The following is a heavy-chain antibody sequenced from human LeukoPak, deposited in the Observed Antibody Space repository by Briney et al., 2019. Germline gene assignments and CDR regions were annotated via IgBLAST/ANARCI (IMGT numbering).Heavy chain of an antibody. CDR2: ISDSGRTT. D-gene: IGHD1-1*01. V-gene: IGHV3-48*03. Sequence: PGGSLRLSCAVSGLTFSNFKMNWVRQAPGKGLEWVSYISDSGRTTFYADSVKGRFTISRDNAKNSLYLQMSSLRVEDTAVYYCARAGRYNWNDDLSGFDYWGQGTLVTVSS. CDR1: GLTFSNFK. CDR3: ARAGRYNWNDDLSGFDY. J-gene: IGHJ4*02.